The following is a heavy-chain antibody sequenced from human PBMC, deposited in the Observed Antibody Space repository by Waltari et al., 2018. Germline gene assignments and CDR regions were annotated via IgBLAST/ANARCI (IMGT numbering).Heavy chain of an antibody. CDR2: FEPEDGET. CDR3: ATDKADSSGYSFDY. Sequence: QVQLVQSGAEVKKPGASVKVSCKVSGYTLTELSMHWVRQAPGKGLELMGGFEPEDGETIYAQKFQGRVTMTEDTSTDTAYMELNSLRSEDTAVYYCATDKADSSGYSFDYWGQGTLVTVSS. J-gene: IGHJ4*02. D-gene: IGHD3-22*01. V-gene: IGHV1-24*01. CDR1: GYTLTELS.